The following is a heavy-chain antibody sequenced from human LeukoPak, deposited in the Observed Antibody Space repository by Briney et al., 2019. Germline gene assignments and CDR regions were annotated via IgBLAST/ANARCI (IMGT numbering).Heavy chain of an antibody. V-gene: IGHV4-59*08. D-gene: IGHD3-22*01. Sequence: PSETLSLTCTVSGGSMNNYYWSWFRRPPGKGLEWIAYVYQTGDTRYNPSLKSRVSISLDTSKNQFSLQLRSVTATDTAVYYCARGLSHYYDSSGYWGQGTLVTVSS. J-gene: IGHJ4*02. CDR3: ARGLSHYYDSSGY. CDR2: VYQTGDT. CDR1: GGSMNNYY.